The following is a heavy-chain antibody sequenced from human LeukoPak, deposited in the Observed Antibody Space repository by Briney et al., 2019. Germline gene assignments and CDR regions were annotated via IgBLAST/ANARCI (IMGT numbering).Heavy chain of an antibody. CDR3: ANQQTRSGWFYYYYYGMDV. CDR2: ISYDGSNK. CDR1: GFTFSSYG. V-gene: IGHV3-30*18. D-gene: IGHD6-19*01. Sequence: GGSLRLSCAASGFTFSSYGMHWVRQAPGKGLEWVAVISYDGSNKYYADSVKGRFTISRDNSKNTLYLQMNSLRAEDTAVYYCANQQTRSGWFYYYYYGMDVWGQGTTVTVSS. J-gene: IGHJ6*02.